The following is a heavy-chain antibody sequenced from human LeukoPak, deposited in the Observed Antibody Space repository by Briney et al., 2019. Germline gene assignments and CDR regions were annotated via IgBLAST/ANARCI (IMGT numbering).Heavy chain of an antibody. D-gene: IGHD3-10*01. V-gene: IGHV3-7*01. Sequence: GGSLRPSCVGSGFIFSSHWMTWVRQAPGKGLEWVANIKQDGSEQYYVDSVKGRFTISRDNAKTSLYLQMNSLRPEDTAVYYCARGFGVDYWGQGTLVTVSS. CDR3: ARGFGVDY. CDR1: GFIFSSHW. J-gene: IGHJ4*02. CDR2: IKQDGSEQ.